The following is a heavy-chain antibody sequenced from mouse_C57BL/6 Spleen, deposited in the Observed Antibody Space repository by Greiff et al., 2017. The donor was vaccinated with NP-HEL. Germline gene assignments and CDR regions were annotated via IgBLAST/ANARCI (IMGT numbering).Heavy chain of an antibody. V-gene: IGHV3-6*01. J-gene: IGHJ4*01. D-gene: IGHD1-1*01. CDR2: ISYDGSN. Sequence: EVKLQESGPGLVKPSQSLSLTCSVTGYSITSGYYWNWIRQFPGNKLEWMGYISYDGSNNYNPSLKNRISITRDTSKNQFFLKLNSVTTEDTATYYCARVPIIYYAMDYWGQGTSVTVSS. CDR1: GYSITSGYY. CDR3: ARVPIIYYAMDY.